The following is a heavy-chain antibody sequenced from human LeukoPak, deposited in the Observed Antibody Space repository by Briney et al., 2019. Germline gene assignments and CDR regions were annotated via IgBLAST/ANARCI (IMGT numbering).Heavy chain of an antibody. J-gene: IGHJ4*02. CDR1: GYTFTSYG. D-gene: IGHD2-2*01. CDR2: ISAYNGNT. V-gene: IGHV1-18*01. Sequence: GASVKVSCKASGYTFTSYGIGWVRQAPGQGLEWMGWISAYNGNTNYAQKLQGRVTMTTDTSTSTAYMELRSLRSDDTAVYYCARGYCSSTSCYSPDYWGQGTLVTVSS. CDR3: ARGYCSSTSCYSPDY.